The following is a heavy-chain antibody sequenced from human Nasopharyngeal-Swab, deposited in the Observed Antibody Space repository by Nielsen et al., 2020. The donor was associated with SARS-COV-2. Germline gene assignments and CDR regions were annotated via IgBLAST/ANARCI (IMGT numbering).Heavy chain of an antibody. V-gene: IGHV3-74*01. D-gene: IGHD6-19*01. Sequence: GESLKISCAASGFTFSSYWMHWVRQAPGKGLVWVSRINGDGSSTTYADSVRGRFTISSDNAKNMLYLQLNSLRAEDTAVYYCAKERGRIAVAGLNFDYWGQGTLVTVSS. CDR1: GFTFSSYW. J-gene: IGHJ4*02. CDR3: AKERGRIAVAGLNFDY. CDR2: INGDGSST.